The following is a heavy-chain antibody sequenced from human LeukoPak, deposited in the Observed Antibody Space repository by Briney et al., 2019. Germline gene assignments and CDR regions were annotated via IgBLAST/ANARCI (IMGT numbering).Heavy chain of an antibody. D-gene: IGHD3-16*01. CDR3: TTLGG. Sequence: GGSLRLSCAASGFTFSNAWMSWVRQAPGKGLEWVCRIKSKTDGGATDYAAPVKSRFTISRDDSKNTLYLQMNSLKTEDTAVYYCTTLGGWGQGTLVTVSS. V-gene: IGHV3-15*01. CDR2: IKSKTDGGAT. J-gene: IGHJ4*02. CDR1: GFTFSNAW.